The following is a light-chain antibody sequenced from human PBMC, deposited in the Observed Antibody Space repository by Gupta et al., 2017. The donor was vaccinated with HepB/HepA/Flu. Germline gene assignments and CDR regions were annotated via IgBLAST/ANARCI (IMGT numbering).Light chain of an antibody. V-gene: IGKV1-5*03. CDR3: QQDNRYPVMCS. Sequence: DIQMTQSPSTLSASVGDRVTITCRASQSISSWLAWYQQKPGKAPKLLIYKASSLESGVPSRFSGSGSGTEFTLTISSLQPDDFATYYCQQDNRYPVMCSFGKGPSWRSN. CDR2: KAS. J-gene: IGKJ2*04. CDR1: QSISSW.